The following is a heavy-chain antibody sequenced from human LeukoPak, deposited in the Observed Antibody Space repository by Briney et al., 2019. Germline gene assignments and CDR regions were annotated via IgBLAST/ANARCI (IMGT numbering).Heavy chain of an antibody. Sequence: GGSLRLSCAASGFTFSSYWMSWVRQAPGKGLEWVANIKQDGSEKYYVDSVKGRFTISRDNSKDTLYLQMNSLRAEDTAVYYCAKGEFWTGQAEYFQHWGQGTLVTVSS. V-gene: IGHV3-7*01. CDR2: IKQDGSEK. CDR3: AKGEFWTGQAEYFQH. J-gene: IGHJ1*01. D-gene: IGHD3/OR15-3a*01. CDR1: GFTFSSYW.